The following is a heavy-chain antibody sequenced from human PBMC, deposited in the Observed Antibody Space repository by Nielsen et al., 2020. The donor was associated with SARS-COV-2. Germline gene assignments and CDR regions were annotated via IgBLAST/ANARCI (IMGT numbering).Heavy chain of an antibody. J-gene: IGHJ5*02. D-gene: IGHD3-22*01. CDR2: ISYDGSNK. Sequence: GESLKISCAASGFTFSSYGMHWVRQAPGKGLEWVGVISYDGSNKYYADSVKGRFTISRDNSKNTLYLQMNSLRAEDTAVYYCAKVPTSTYYYDSSGYYPFDPWGQGTLVTVSS. V-gene: IGHV3-30*18. CDR1: GFTFSSYG. CDR3: AKVPTSTYYYDSSGYYPFDP.